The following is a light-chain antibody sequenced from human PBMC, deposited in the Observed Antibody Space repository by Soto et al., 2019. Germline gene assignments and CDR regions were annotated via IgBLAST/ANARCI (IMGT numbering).Light chain of an antibody. CDR3: QQYDRSPLT. CDR1: QSVTSNF. CDR2: GAS. V-gene: IGKV3-20*01. Sequence: ENVLTQSPGTLSLSPGERATLSCRASQSVTSNFLAWYQQKPGQAPRLLIYGASSRATGIPDRFSGSGSGTEFTLTISRLEAEDFAVYYCQQYDRSPLTFGGGTKVEIK. J-gene: IGKJ4*01.